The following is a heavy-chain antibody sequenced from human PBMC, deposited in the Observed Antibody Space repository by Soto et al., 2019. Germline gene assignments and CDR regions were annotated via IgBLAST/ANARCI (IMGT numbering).Heavy chain of an antibody. Sequence: GGSLRLSCAASGFTFDDYAMHWVRQAPGKGLEWVSGISWNSGSIGYADSVKGRFTTSRDNAKNSLYLQMNSLRAGDTALYYCAKDSYYYGSGSYDYYMDVWGKGTTVTVSS. CDR3: AKDSYYYGSGSYDYYMDV. V-gene: IGHV3-9*01. J-gene: IGHJ6*03. CDR2: ISWNSGSI. CDR1: GFTFDDYA. D-gene: IGHD3-10*01.